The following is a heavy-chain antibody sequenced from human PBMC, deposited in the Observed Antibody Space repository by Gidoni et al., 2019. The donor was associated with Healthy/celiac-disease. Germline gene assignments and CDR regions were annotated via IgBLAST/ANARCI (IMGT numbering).Heavy chain of an antibody. D-gene: IGHD3-22*01. CDR1: GGSISSYY. Sequence: QVQLQESGPGLVKPSETLSLTCTVSGGSISSYYWSWIRQPPGKGLEWIGYIYYSGSTNYNPSLKSRVTISVDTSKNQFSLKLSSVTAADTAVYYCARHRYDSSGYYLDYWGQGTLVTVSS. CDR2: IYYSGST. CDR3: ARHRYDSSGYYLDY. V-gene: IGHV4-59*08. J-gene: IGHJ4*02.